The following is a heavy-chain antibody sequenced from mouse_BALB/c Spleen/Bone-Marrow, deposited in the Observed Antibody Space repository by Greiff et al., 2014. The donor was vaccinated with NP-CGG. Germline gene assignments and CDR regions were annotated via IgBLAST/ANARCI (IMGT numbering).Heavy chain of an antibody. CDR3: ARDDYDGYFDY. D-gene: IGHD2-4*01. V-gene: IGHV2-9*02. CDR2: IWAGGYI. J-gene: IGHJ2*01. CDR1: GFSLTRYG. Sequence: QVQLQQSGPGLVAPSQSLSITCTVSGFSLTRYGVHWVRQPPGKGLEWPGVIWAGGYINYNSALMSRLSISKDNSKSQVFLKMNSLQTDDTAMYFCARDDYDGYFDYWGQGTTLTVSS.